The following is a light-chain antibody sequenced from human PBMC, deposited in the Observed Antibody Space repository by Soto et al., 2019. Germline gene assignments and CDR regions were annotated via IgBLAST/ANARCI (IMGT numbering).Light chain of an antibody. CDR1: QSLLHSNGYNN. CDR3: MQALQAAS. Sequence: DIVMTQSPLSLPVTPGEPASISCRSSQSLLHSNGYNNLDWYLQKPGQSPQLLIYLGSNRATGVPHRYSGGRSRTDFTLKISRVEAEGVGVDYGMQALQAASFDRGKRLESK. J-gene: IGKJ5*01. V-gene: IGKV2-28*01. CDR2: LGS.